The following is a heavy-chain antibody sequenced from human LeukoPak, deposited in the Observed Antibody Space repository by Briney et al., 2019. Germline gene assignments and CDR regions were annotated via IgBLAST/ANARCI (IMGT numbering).Heavy chain of an antibody. Sequence: ASVKVSCKASGYTFTSYAMHWVRQAPGQGLEWMGWISAYNGNTNYAQKLQGRVTMTTDTSTSTAYMELRSLRSDDTAVYYCARSLTGSGWPFYFDYWGQGTLVTVSS. CDR2: ISAYNGNT. V-gene: IGHV1-18*01. CDR1: GYTFTSYA. J-gene: IGHJ4*02. CDR3: ARSLTGSGWPFYFDY. D-gene: IGHD6-19*01.